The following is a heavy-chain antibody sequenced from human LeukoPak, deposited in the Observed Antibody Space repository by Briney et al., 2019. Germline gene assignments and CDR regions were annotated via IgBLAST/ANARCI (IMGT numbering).Heavy chain of an antibody. V-gene: IGHV4-59*08. CDR2: TYYSGST. CDR3: ARRGSYLDA. J-gene: IGHJ5*02. Sequence: SETLSLTCTVSGDSVSGYYWSWIRQPPGKGLEWIGYTYYSGSTNYNPSLKSRVTISVDTSKNQFSLRMSSVTAADTAVYYCARRGSYLDAWGQGTLVTVSS. CDR1: GDSVSGYY. D-gene: IGHD3-16*02.